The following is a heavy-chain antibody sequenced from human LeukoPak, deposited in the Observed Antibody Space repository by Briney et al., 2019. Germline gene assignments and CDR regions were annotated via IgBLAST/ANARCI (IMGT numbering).Heavy chain of an antibody. D-gene: IGHD4-23*01. Sequence: PSETLSLTCTVSGGSIISYYWSWIRQPPGKGLEWIGYIYYSGTTNYNPSLKSRVTISVDTSKNQFSLKVNSVTAADTAVYYCVRLSYGGNGRFFDYWGQGTLVTVSS. CDR2: IYYSGTT. V-gene: IGHV4-59*01. CDR1: GGSIISYY. CDR3: VRLSYGGNGRFFDY. J-gene: IGHJ4*02.